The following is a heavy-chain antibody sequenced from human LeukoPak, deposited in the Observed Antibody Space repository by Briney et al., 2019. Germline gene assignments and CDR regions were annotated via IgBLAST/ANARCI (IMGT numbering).Heavy chain of an antibody. V-gene: IGHV3-30*18. CDR1: GLTFSNAW. CDR3: AKARRDYSGYDY. D-gene: IGHD5-12*01. J-gene: IGHJ4*02. Sequence: GGSLRLSCAASGLTFSNAWMSWVRQAPGKGLEWVAFISSDGNNEYYADSVKGRFTISRDNAKNSLYLQMNSLRAEDTALYYCAKARRDYSGYDYWGQGTLVTVSS. CDR2: ISSDGNNE.